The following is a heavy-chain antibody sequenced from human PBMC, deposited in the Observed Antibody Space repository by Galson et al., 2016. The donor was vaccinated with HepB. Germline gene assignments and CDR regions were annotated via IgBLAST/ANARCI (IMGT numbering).Heavy chain of an antibody. CDR1: GFSIRNHW. D-gene: IGHD6-13*01. Sequence: SLRLSCAASGFSIRNHWMSWVRQAPGKGLEWVANMNQDGGVEKYADSVRGRFTVFKDDAKNSVYLQLNSLSADDTAMFYCARIAADGSTFDYWGQGTLATVSS. J-gene: IGHJ4*02. CDR3: ARIAADGSTFDY. V-gene: IGHV3-7*03. CDR2: MNQDGGVE.